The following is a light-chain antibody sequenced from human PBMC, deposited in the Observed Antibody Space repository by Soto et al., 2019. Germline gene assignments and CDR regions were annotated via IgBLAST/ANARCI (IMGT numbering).Light chain of an antibody. CDR3: SSYTSSSTYV. Sequence: QSALTQHASVSGSPGQSITISCTGTSSDVGGYNYVSWYQQHPGKAPKLMIYEVSNRPSGVSNRFSGSKSGNTASLTISGLQAEDEADYYCSSYTSSSTYVFGTGTK. J-gene: IGLJ1*01. CDR2: EVS. CDR1: SSDVGGYNY. V-gene: IGLV2-14*01.